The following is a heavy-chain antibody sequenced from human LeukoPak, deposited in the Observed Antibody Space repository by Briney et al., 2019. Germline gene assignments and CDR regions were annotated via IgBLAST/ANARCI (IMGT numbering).Heavy chain of an antibody. V-gene: IGHV4-59*01. CDR2: IYYSGST. CDR1: GGSISSYY. Sequence: SETLSLTYTVSGGSISSYYWSWIRQPPGKGLEWIGYIYYSGSTNYNPSLKSRVTISVDTSKNQFSLKLSSVTAADTAVYYCARGTDGYNSGDWGQGTLVTVSS. D-gene: IGHD5-24*01. CDR3: ARGTDGYNSGD. J-gene: IGHJ4*02.